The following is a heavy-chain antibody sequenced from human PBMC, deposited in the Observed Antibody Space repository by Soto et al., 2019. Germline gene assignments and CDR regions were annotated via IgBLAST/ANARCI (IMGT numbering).Heavy chain of an antibody. CDR1: GFTFSNYA. Sequence: GGSLRLSCAASGFTFSNYAMSWVRQTPGKGLEWVSLSLRSGDPTYYASSVQGRFTISRDNSQHTLFLQMTSLRAEDTAVYYCAKPSQPFRVPYYFDSWGRGTLVTVSS. J-gene: IGHJ4*02. D-gene: IGHD6-13*01. V-gene: IGHV3-23*01. CDR3: AKPSQPFRVPYYFDS. CDR2: SLRSGDPT.